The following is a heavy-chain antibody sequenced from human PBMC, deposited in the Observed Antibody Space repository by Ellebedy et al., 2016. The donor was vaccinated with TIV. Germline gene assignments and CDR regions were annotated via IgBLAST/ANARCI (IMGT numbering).Heavy chain of an antibody. CDR1: GFTFNIYA. CDR2: ISGSGDST. V-gene: IGHV3-23*01. CDR3: AKIELERRFYYYAMDV. J-gene: IGHJ6*02. Sequence: PGGSLRLSCSASGFTFNIYAMSWVRQAPGKGLEWVSLISGSGDSTYFADSVKGRFTISRDNAKNSLYLQMNSLRAEDTAVYFCAKIELERRFYYYAMDVWGQGTTVTVSS. D-gene: IGHD1-1*01.